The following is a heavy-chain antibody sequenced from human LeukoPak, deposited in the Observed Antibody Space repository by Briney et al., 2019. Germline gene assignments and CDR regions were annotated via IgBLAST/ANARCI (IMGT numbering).Heavy chain of an antibody. J-gene: IGHJ4*02. Sequence: GGSLRLSCAVSGFTLSNYSMNWVRQAPGKGLEWISYISGSGFTIHYADSVKGRFTISRDNAKNSLFLQMNSLRAEDTAVYYCARDGVGRVPEMSAPDYWGQGTLVTVSS. V-gene: IGHV3-48*01. CDR1: GFTLSNYS. CDR2: ISGSGFTI. CDR3: ARDGVGRVPEMSAPDY. D-gene: IGHD3-16*01.